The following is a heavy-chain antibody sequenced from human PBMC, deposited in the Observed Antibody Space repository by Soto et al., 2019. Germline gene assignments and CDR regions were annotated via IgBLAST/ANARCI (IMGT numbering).Heavy chain of an antibody. V-gene: IGHV4-34*01. D-gene: IGHD6-13*01. J-gene: IGHJ6*02. CDR1: GGSFSGYY. CDR2: INHSGST. CDR3: ARERGSSSWRYYYYGMDV. Sequence: LSLTCAVYGGSFSGYYWSWIRQPPGKGLEWIGEINHSGSTNYNPSLKSRVTISVDTSKNQFSLKLSSVTAADTAVYYCARERGSSSWRYYYYGMDVWGQGTTVTVSS.